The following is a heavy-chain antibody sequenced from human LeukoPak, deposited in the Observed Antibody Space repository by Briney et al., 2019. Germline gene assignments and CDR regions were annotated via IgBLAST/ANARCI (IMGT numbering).Heavy chain of an antibody. J-gene: IGHJ4*02. CDR3: AKGPGAVADFSDY. V-gene: IGHV3-48*01. D-gene: IGHD6-19*01. CDR2: ISSSSSTI. Sequence: GGSLRLSCAASGFTFSSYSMNWVRQAPGKGLEWVSYISSSSSTIYYADSVKGRFTISRNNAKNSLYLQMNSLRAEDTAVYYCAKGPGAVADFSDYWGQGTLVTVSS. CDR1: GFTFSSYS.